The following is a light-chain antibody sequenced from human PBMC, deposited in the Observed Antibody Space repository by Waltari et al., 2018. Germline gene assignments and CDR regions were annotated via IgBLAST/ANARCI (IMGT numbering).Light chain of an antibody. J-gene: IGKJ2*01. V-gene: IGKV3-11*01. Sequence: ETVLTQSPGTLSLSPGERAILSCRASQSVSNYSAWYQQDPGEAPRLLIYESAKRPTGPPGRFGGSGSGTDFTLTISSREPEEFAVYYCQQRGDWPLTFGQGTKLDI. CDR1: QSVSNY. CDR3: QQRGDWPLT. CDR2: ESA.